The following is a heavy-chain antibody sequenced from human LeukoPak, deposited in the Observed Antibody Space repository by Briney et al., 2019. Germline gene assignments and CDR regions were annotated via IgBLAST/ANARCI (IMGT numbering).Heavy chain of an antibody. CDR3: AKAGEYYYMDV. Sequence: GGSLRLSCAAFGFSFSSYGMHWVRQAPGRGLEWVAVISYDGSNKYYVDFVEGRFTISRDNSKNTLYLQMNSLRAEDTAVYYCAKAGEYYYMDVWGKGTAVTVSS. CDR1: GFSFSSYG. D-gene: IGHD1-26*01. J-gene: IGHJ6*03. V-gene: IGHV3-30*18. CDR2: ISYDGSNK.